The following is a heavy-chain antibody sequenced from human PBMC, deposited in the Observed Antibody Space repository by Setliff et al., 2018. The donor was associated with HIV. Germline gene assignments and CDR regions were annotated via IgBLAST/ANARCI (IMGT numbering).Heavy chain of an antibody. CDR3: ARLSPQYSGYDSGAFGY. D-gene: IGHD5-12*01. CDR1: GYSISSGYY. Sequence: SETLSLTCAVSGYSISSGYYWGWIRQPPGKGLEWIGSISHSGSTYYNPSLKSRVTISVDTSKNQFSLKLSSVTAADTAVYYCARLSPQYSGYDSGAFGYWGQGTLVTVSS. V-gene: IGHV4-38-2*01. J-gene: IGHJ4*02. CDR2: ISHSGST.